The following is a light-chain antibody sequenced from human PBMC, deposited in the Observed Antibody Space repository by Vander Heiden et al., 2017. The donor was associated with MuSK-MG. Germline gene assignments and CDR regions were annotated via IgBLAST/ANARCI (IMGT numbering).Light chain of an antibody. Sequence: EIVLTQSPATLSLSQGAGATLPCRASQSFSSYLAGYQQKPCQAPRLRSYDAPNSATGIPARFSGSGSGTDFTLTISSREPEDFAVYYCQQRSNCPLTFGGGTKVEIK. CDR3: QQRSNCPLT. CDR2: DAP. J-gene: IGKJ4*01. CDR1: QSFSSY. V-gene: IGKV3-11*01.